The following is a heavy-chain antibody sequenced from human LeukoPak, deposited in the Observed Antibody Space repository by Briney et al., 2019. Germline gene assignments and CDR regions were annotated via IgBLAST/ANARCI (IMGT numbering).Heavy chain of an antibody. J-gene: IGHJ4*02. Sequence: PGGSLRLSCAASGFTLTTYSMKWVRQAPGKGLECVSYISSSSSVIYYADSVKGRFTISRDNAKNSLYLQMNSLRDEDTAVYYCAKDSVLDYWGQGTLVTVSS. CDR2: ISSSSSVI. D-gene: IGHD2-8*02. CDR3: AKDSVLDY. V-gene: IGHV3-48*02. CDR1: GFTLTTYS.